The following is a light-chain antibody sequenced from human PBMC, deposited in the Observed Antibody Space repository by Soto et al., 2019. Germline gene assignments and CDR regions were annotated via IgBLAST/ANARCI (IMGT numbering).Light chain of an antibody. CDR2: DAS. CDR3: QPYNTYST. Sequence: DIQMTQYPSTLSASVGDRVTIACQASQSISRWLAWYQQKPGKAPQALIYDASSLKSGVPSRFSGNGSGTEFTLTISSLQPDDFATYYCQPYNTYSTFGQGTRLEIK. CDR1: QSISRW. J-gene: IGKJ5*01. V-gene: IGKV1-5*01.